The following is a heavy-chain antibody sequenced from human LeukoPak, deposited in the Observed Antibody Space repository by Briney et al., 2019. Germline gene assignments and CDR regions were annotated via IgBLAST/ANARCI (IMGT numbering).Heavy chain of an antibody. J-gene: IGHJ4*02. D-gene: IGHD3-10*01. CDR1: GFTFSSYG. V-gene: IGHV3-30*18. CDR3: AKESVLLWFGESRGFDY. Sequence: GRSLRLSCAASGFTFSSYGMHWVRQAPGKGLEWVAVISYDGSNKYYADSVKGRFTISRDNPKNTLYLQMNSLRAEDTAVYYCAKESVLLWFGESRGFDYWGQGTLVTVSS. CDR2: ISYDGSNK.